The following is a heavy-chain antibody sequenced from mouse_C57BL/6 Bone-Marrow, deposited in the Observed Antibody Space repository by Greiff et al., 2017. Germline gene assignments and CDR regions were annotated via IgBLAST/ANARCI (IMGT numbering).Heavy chain of an antibody. CDR2: ISSGGSYT. J-gene: IGHJ2*01. D-gene: IGHD1-1*01. Sequence: EVNVVESGGDLVKPGGSLKLSCAASGFTFSSYGMSWVRPTPDKRLEWVATISSGGSYTYSPDSVKGRFTISRDNAKNTLYLQMSSLKSEDTAMYYCARWGYGRREFDYWGQGTTLTVSS. CDR3: ARWGYGRREFDY. V-gene: IGHV5-6*01. CDR1: GFTFSSYG.